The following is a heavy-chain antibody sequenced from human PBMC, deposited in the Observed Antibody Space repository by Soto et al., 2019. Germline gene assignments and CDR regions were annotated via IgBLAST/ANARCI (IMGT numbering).Heavy chain of an antibody. V-gene: IGHV1-3*01. Sequence: ASVKVSCKASGYTFTSYAMHWVRQAPGQRLEWMGWINAGNGNTKYSQKFQGRVTITRDTSASTAYMELSSLRSEDTAVYYCARSTMVRGVPVFLDYSGQGSLVIGSS. CDR3: ARSTMVRGVPVFLDY. CDR1: GYTFTSYA. J-gene: IGHJ4*02. CDR2: INAGNGNT. D-gene: IGHD3-10*01.